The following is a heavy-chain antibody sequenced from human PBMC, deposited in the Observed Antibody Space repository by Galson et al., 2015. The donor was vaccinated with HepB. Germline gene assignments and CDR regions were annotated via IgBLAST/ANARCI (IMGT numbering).Heavy chain of an antibody. D-gene: IGHD3-3*01. CDR2: IIPIFGTA. J-gene: IGHJ6*02. CDR1: GGTFSSYA. CDR3: ARAAYYDFWSGYYTDYYYGMDV. Sequence: SVKVSCKASGGTFSSYAISWVRQAPGQGLEWMGGIIPIFGTANYAQKFQGRVTITADKSTSTAYMELSSLRSEDTAVYYCARAAYYDFWSGYYTDYYYGMDVWGQGTTVTVSS. V-gene: IGHV1-69*06.